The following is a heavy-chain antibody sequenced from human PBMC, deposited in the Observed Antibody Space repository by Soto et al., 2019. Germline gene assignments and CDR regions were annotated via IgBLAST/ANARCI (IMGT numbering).Heavy chain of an antibody. CDR1: GGSISSSSYY. D-gene: IGHD3-10*01. CDR2: IYYSGST. V-gene: IGHV4-39*01. CDR3: ASNRLWFGELLPRNWFDP. Sequence: QLQLQESGPGLVKPSETLSLTCTVSGGSISSSSYYWGWIRQPPGKGLEWIGSIYYSGSTYYNPSLKSRVTISVDTSKNQFSLKLSSVTAADTAVYYCASNRLWFGELLPRNWFDPWGQGTLVTVSS. J-gene: IGHJ5*02.